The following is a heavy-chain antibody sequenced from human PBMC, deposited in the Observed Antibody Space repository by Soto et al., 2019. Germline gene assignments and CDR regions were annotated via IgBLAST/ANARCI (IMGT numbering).Heavy chain of an antibody. CDR1: GYTFTSYD. J-gene: IGHJ5*02. CDR3: ARGKSTSGRPNWFDP. V-gene: IGHV1-8*01. D-gene: IGHD6-19*01. Sequence: QVQLVQSGAEAKKPGASVKVSCKASGYTFTSYDINWVRQATGQGLEWMGWMNPNSGNTGYAQKFQGRVTMTRNTSISTAYMELTSLISEDTAVYYCARGKSTSGRPNWFDPWGQGTLVTVSS. CDR2: MNPNSGNT.